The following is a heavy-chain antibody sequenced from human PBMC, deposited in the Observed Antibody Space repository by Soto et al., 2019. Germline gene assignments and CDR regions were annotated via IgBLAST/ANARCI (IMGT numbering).Heavy chain of an antibody. J-gene: IGHJ5*02. V-gene: IGHV3-30*03. D-gene: IGHD2-15*01. CDR1: GFGFGSFG. CDR2: ISRDGLNT. CDR3: ARGNLSFGFCS. Sequence: VESGGDVVQPGRSLRLSCAASGFGFGSFGMHWVRQAPGQGLEWLAFISRDGLNTFYADSVRGRFTLSRDYSKSTMFPQMSALRDGDTALYYWARGNLSFGFCSWGRGTLVTVSS.